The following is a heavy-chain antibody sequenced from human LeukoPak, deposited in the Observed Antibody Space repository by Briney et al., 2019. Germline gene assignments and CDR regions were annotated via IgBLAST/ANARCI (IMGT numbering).Heavy chain of an antibody. D-gene: IGHD3-3*01. V-gene: IGHV1-2*02. CDR3: ARGRFLEIYGMDV. J-gene: IGHJ6*02. CDR2: INPNSGGT. Sequence: ASVKVSCKASGYTFTGYYMHWVRQAPGQGLEWMGWINPNSGGTNYAQKFQGRVTMTRDASISTAYMELSRLRSDDTAVYYCARGRFLEIYGMDVWGQGTTVTVSS. CDR1: GYTFTGYY.